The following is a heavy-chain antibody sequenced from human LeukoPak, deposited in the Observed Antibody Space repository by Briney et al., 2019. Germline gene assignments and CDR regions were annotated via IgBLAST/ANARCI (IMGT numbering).Heavy chain of an antibody. J-gene: IGHJ5*02. CDR2: IRGSGGST. Sequence: GGSLRLSCAASGFTFSSYAMSWVRQAPGKGLEWVSAIRGSGGSTYYADSVKGRFTISRDNSKNTPYLQMNSLRAEDTAVYYCAKLGVTVVVTASDNWFDPWGQGTLVTVSS. D-gene: IGHD2-21*02. CDR3: AKLGVTVVVTASDNWFDP. CDR1: GFTFSSYA. V-gene: IGHV3-23*01.